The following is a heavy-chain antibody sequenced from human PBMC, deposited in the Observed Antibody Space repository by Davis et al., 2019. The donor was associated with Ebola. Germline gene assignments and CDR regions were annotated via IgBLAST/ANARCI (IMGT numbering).Heavy chain of an antibody. D-gene: IGHD1/OR15-1a*01. CDR2: INHSGST. V-gene: IGHV4-34*01. Sequence: SQTLSLTCTVPGGSISSYYWSWIRQPPGKGLEWIGEINHSGSTNYNPSLKSRVTISVDTSKNQFSLKLSSVTAADTAVYYCARFRRTFYYYYGMDVWGQGTTVTVSS. CDR3: ARFRRTFYYYYGMDV. J-gene: IGHJ6*02. CDR1: GGSISSYY.